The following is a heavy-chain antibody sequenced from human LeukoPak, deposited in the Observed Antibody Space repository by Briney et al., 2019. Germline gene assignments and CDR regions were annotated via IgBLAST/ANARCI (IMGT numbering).Heavy chain of an antibody. J-gene: IGHJ4*02. CDR1: GFTFSDHY. D-gene: IGHD5-18*01. CDR2: TRNKVNNYTT. Sequence: GGSLRLSCAASGFTFSDHYMDWVRQAPGKGLEWVGRTRNKVNNYTTEYAASVKGRLTISRDDSKSSLYLQMNSLKTEDTAVYYCARVFRGYNYNGVDYWGQGTLVTVSS. CDR3: ARVFRGYNYNGVDY. V-gene: IGHV3-72*01.